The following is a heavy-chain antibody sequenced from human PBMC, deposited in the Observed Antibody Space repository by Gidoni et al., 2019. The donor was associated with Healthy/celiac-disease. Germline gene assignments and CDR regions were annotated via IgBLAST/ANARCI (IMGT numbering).Heavy chain of an antibody. CDR2: IVVGSGNT. CDR1: GCTFTSSA. CDR3: AAATSITIFGVVIYPRGMDV. J-gene: IGHJ6*02. Sequence: QMQLVQSGPEVKKPGTSVKVSCKASGCTFTSSAVQWVRQARGQRLEWIGWIVVGSGNTNYAQKFQERVTITRDMSTSTAYMELSSLRSEDTAVYYCAAATSITIFGVVIYPRGMDVWGQGTTVTVSS. V-gene: IGHV1-58*01. D-gene: IGHD3-3*01.